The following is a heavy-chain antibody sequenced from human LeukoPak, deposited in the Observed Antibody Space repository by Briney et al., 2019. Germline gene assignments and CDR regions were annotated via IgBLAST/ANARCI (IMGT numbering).Heavy chain of an antibody. CDR1: GFTFSSYA. J-gene: IGHJ5*02. Sequence: GGSLRLSCAASGFTFSSYAMSWVRQAPGKGLEWVSAISGSGGSTYYADSVKGRFTTSRDNSKNTLYLQMNSLRAEDTAVYYCAKDYYGGNGPNWFDPWGQGTLVTVSS. D-gene: IGHD4-23*01. V-gene: IGHV3-23*01. CDR3: AKDYYGGNGPNWFDP. CDR2: ISGSGGST.